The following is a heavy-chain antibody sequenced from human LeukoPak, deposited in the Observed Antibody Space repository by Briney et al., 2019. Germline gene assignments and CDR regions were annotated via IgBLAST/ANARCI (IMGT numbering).Heavy chain of an antibody. CDR1: GGTFSSYA. CDR3: ARDSGSVDTAMVHFDY. Sequence: SVKVSCKASGGTFSSYAISWVRQAPGQGLEWMGGIIPIFGTANYAQKFQGRVTITADESTSTAYMELSSLRSEDTAVYYCARDSGSVDTAMVHFDYWGQGTLVTVSS. D-gene: IGHD5-18*01. V-gene: IGHV1-69*13. CDR2: IIPIFGTA. J-gene: IGHJ4*02.